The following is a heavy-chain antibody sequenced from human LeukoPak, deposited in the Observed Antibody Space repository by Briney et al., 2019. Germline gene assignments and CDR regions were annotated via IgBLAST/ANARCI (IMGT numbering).Heavy chain of an antibody. J-gene: IGHJ6*02. V-gene: IGHV3-64D*09. D-gene: IGHD3-16*02. CDR2: ISSNGGST. CDR1: GFTFSSYA. CDR3: VKDQTRSFYYYYGMDV. Sequence: GGSLRLSCSASGFTFSSYAMHWVRQAPGKGLEYVSAISSNGGSTYYADSVKGRFAISRDNSKNTLYLQMSSLRAEDTAVYYCVKDQTRSFYYYYGMDVWGQGTTVTVSS.